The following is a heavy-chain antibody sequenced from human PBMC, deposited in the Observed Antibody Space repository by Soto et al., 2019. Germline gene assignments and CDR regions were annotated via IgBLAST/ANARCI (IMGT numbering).Heavy chain of an antibody. CDR3: ARRGRDGGYYYYGMDV. Sequence: PGESLKISWKGSGYSFTSYWISWVRQMPGKGLEWMGRIDPSDSYTNYSPSFQGHVTISADKSISTAHLQWSSLKASDTAMYYRARRGRDGGYYYYGMDVWGQGTTVTVSS. CDR1: GYSFTSYW. J-gene: IGHJ6*02. D-gene: IGHD3-16*01. V-gene: IGHV5-10-1*01. CDR2: IDPSDSYT.